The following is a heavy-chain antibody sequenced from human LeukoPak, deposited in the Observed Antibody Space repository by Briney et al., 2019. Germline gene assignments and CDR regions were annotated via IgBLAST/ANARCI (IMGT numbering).Heavy chain of an antibody. CDR3: ARTGRDSGSYNNFDY. V-gene: IGHV3-74*01. Sequence: QPGGSLRLSCAASGFTFSSYWMHWVRQAPGKGLVWVSRINSDGSSTSYADSVKGRFTISRDNAKNTLYLQMNSLRAEDTAVYYCARTGRDSGSYNNFDYWGQGTLVTVSS. CDR1: GFTFSSYW. CDR2: INSDGSST. D-gene: IGHD1-26*01. J-gene: IGHJ4*02.